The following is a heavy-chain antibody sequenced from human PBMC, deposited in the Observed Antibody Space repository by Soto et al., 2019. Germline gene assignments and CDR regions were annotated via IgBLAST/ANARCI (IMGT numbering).Heavy chain of an antibody. Sequence: SETLSLTCAVSGGSISSSNWWSWVRQPPGKGLEWIGEIYHSGSTNYNPSLKSRVTISVDKSKNQFSPKLSSVTAADTAVYYCARWFGYSYGYHYYYYGMDVWGQGTTVTASS. CDR2: IYHSGST. J-gene: IGHJ6*02. CDR1: GGSISSSNW. V-gene: IGHV4-4*02. D-gene: IGHD5-18*01. CDR3: ARWFGYSYGYHYYYYGMDV.